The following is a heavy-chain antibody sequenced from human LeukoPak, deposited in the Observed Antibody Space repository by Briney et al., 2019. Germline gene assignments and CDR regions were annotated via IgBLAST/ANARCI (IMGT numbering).Heavy chain of an antibody. CDR1: GFTFSNAW. J-gene: IGHJ4*02. Sequence: GGSLRLSCAASGFTFSNAWMSWVRQAPGKGLEWVGRIKSKTDGGTTDYAAPVKGRFTISRDDSKNTLYLQMNSLKTEDTAVYYCTATLEEWELQDYWGQGTLVTVSS. D-gene: IGHD1-26*01. CDR2: IKSKTDGGTT. V-gene: IGHV3-15*01. CDR3: TATLEEWELQDY.